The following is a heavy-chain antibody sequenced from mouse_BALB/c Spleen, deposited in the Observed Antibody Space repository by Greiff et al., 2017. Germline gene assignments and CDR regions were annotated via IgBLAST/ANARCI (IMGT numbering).Heavy chain of an antibody. CDR3: ARHNYGNYVNDFDY. D-gene: IGHD2-1*01. CDR2: ISSGGSYT. V-gene: IGHV5-6*01. J-gene: IGHJ2*01. Sequence: EVKLQESGGDLVKPGGSLKLSCAASGFTFSSYGMSWVRQTPDKRLEWVATISSGGSYTYYPDSVKGRFTISRDNAKNTLYLQMSSLKSEDTAMYYCARHNYGNYVNDFDYWGQGTTLTVSS. CDR1: GFTFSSYG.